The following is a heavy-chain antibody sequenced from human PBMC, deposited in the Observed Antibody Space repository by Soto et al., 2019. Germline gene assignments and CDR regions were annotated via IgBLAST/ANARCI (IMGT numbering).Heavy chain of an antibody. CDR2: IYFNGNT. J-gene: IGHJ4*02. D-gene: IGHD3-16*01. Sequence: SETLSLTCTVSAASFSKYYWTWIRQPPGKGLEWIGYIYFNGNTKYNPSLEGRLTISIDTSKKEFSLRLTSVTAADAAVYYCASVTFGGIVLAHWGQGTLVTVSS. V-gene: IGHV4-59*01. CDR3: ASVTFGGIVLAH. CDR1: AASFSKYY.